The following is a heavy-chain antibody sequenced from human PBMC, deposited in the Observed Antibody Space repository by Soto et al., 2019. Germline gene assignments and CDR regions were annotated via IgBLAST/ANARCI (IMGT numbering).Heavy chain of an antibody. CDR3: AKVKGGSGARGDPLDL. Sequence: EVQLVESGGGPVHAGGSLRLSCAASGLTLSNYWMQWVRQGPGKGLVWVAHINSDGITTKYAESVKGRFTISRDDAKNMLYLQMNSLRHDDTAVYYCAKVKGGSGARGDPLDLWGQGILVTVSS. CDR1: GLTLSNYW. J-gene: IGHJ5*02. CDR2: INSDGITT. D-gene: IGHD2-15*01. V-gene: IGHV3-74*03.